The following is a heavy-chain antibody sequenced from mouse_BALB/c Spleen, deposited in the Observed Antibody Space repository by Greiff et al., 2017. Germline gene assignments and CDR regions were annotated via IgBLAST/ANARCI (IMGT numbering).Heavy chain of an antibody. V-gene: IGHV14-3*02. J-gene: IGHJ2*01. D-gene: IGHD2-1*01. CDR3: ARQGNYAGVDY. CDR2: IDPANGNT. Sequence: VQLQQSGAELVKPGASVKLSCTASGFNIKDTYMHWVKQRPEQGLEWIGRIDPANGNTKYDPKFQGKATITADTSSNTAYLQLSSLTSEDTAVYYCARQGNYAGVDYGGQGTTLTVAS. CDR1: GFNIKDTY.